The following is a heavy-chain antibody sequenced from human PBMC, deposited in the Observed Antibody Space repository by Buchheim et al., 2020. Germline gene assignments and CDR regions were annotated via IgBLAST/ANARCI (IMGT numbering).Heavy chain of an antibody. V-gene: IGHV4-30-4*01. J-gene: IGHJ4*02. CDR1: GGSISSGGYY. D-gene: IGHD3-22*01. CDR3: ARSYDSSGYYPGGDC. CDR2: IHYTGST. Sequence: QVQLQESGPGLVKPSQTLSLTCTVSGGSISSGGYYWSWIRQPPGKGLEWIGYIHYTGSTYYNPSLESRITISVDTSKNQFSLKLSSVTAADTALYYCARSYDSSGYYPGGDCWGQGTL.